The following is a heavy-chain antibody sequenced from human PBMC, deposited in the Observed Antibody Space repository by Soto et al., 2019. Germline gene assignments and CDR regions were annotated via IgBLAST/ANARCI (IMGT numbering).Heavy chain of an antibody. CDR3: TTTGRYYYYGMDV. V-gene: IGHV3-15*01. D-gene: IGHD3-9*01. Sequence: GWSLRLSCAASGFTFINAWMSWVRQAPGKGLEWVGRIKSKTDGGTTDYAAPVKGRFTISRDDSKNTLYLQMNSLKTEDTAVYYCTTTGRYYYYGMDVWGQGTTVTVSS. CDR1: GFTFINAW. CDR2: IKSKTDGGTT. J-gene: IGHJ6*02.